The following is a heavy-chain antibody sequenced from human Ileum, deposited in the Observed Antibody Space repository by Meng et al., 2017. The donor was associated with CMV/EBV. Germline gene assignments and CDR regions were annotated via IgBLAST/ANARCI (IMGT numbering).Heavy chain of an antibody. Sequence: QGQVQWSGPGLVTLSETLSLPCIGSGGSLTHYYWTWVRQPPGKGLEWIGYIYYTGSTSYNPSLKGRVTISVDTSKNQFSLRLNSVTAADTAVYYCAKLNRGPWHMDPWGQGTLVTVSS. CDR1: GGSLTHYY. J-gene: IGHJ5*02. CDR2: IYYTGST. CDR3: AKLNRGPWHMDP. V-gene: IGHV4-59*03. D-gene: IGHD3-10*01.